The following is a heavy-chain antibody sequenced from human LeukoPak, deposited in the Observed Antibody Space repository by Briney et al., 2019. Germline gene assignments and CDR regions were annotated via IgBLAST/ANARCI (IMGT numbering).Heavy chain of an antibody. D-gene: IGHD4-17*01. CDR1: GFTYSRYW. V-gene: IGHV3-74*01. CDR2: IKGDGSNT. CDR3: ASQADSAYGDYN. J-gene: IGHJ4*02. Sequence: GGSLRLSCAASGFTYSRYWMHRVRQVPGKGLVWAARIKGDGSNTFYADSVKGRFTISRANAKNTLYLQMNSLRAEDTAVYYCASQADSAYGDYNWGQGTLVTVSS.